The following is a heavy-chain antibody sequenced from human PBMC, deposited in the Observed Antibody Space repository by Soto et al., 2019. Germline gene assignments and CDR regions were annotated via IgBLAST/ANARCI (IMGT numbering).Heavy chain of an antibody. J-gene: IGHJ5*02. Sequence: QVHLVQSGAEVKNPGSSVKVSCTASDYIFSSYGITWVRQAPGQGLEWMGWISADSGYTNYAQKFQGRVTLTTDTSASTAYMELRTLISDDTAVYYCARGPSFIDTTGPWFDPWGQGTLVTVSS. V-gene: IGHV1-18*01. CDR3: ARGPSFIDTTGPWFDP. CDR2: ISADSGYT. D-gene: IGHD3-16*02. CDR1: DYIFSSYG.